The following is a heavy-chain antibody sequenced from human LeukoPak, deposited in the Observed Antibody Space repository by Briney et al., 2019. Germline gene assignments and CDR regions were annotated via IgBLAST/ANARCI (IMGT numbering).Heavy chain of an antibody. CDR1: GFTFSSYE. Sequence: GGSLRLSCAASGFTFSSYEMNWVRQAPGKGLEWVSYISSSGSTIYYADSVKGRFTISRDNSKNSLYVQLNNLRTEDTALYYCAKGRYGSGSFSTPFEYWGQGTLVTVSS. D-gene: IGHD3-10*01. CDR3: AKGRYGSGSFSTPFEY. J-gene: IGHJ4*02. CDR2: ISSSGSTI. V-gene: IGHV3-48*03.